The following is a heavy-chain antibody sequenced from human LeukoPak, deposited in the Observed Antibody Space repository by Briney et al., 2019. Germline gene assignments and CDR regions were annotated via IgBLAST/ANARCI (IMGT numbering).Heavy chain of an antibody. CDR2: INPSGGST. Sequence: ASVKVSCKASGYTFISYYMHWVRQAPGQGHEWMGIINPSGGSTSYAQKFQGRVTMTRDTSTSTVYMELSSLRSEDTAVYYCARREMATPWAHDAFDIWGQGTMVTVSS. J-gene: IGHJ3*02. CDR1: GYTFISYY. CDR3: ARREMATPWAHDAFDI. V-gene: IGHV1-46*01. D-gene: IGHD5-24*01.